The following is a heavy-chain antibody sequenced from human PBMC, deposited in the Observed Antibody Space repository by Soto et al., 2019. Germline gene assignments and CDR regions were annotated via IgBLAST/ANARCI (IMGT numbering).Heavy chain of an antibody. D-gene: IGHD6-13*01. CDR2: ISSSSSII. V-gene: IGHV3-48*01. Sequence: EVQLVESGGGLVQPGGSLRLSCAASGFTFSIYNMNWVRQAPGKGLEWVSYISSSSSIIYYADSVQGRFTISRDDAKNSLYLQMNSLRAEDTAVYFCARDQEASWYTRYSDYWGQGTLVTVSS. CDR3: ARDQEASWYTRYSDY. CDR1: GFTFSIYN. J-gene: IGHJ4*02.